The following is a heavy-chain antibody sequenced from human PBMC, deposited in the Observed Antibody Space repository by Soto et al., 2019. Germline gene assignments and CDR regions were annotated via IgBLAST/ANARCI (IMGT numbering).Heavy chain of an antibody. CDR3: TTDPYYYDSSGRFDP. Sequence: GGSLRLSCAASGFTFSNAWMNWVRQAPGKGLEWVGRIKSKTDGGTTDYAAPVKGRFTISRDDSKNTLYLQMNSLKTEYTAVYYCTTDPYYYDSSGRFDPWGQGTLVTVSS. CDR2: IKSKTDGGTT. CDR1: GFTFSNAW. D-gene: IGHD3-22*01. V-gene: IGHV3-15*07. J-gene: IGHJ5*02.